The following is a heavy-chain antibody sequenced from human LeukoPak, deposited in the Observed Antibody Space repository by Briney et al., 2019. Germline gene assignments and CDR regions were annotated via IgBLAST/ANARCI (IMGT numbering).Heavy chain of an antibody. CDR1: GFTFSSYA. CDR3: AKGISSTSCFDY. V-gene: IGHV3-23*01. J-gene: IGHJ4*02. CDR2: ISGSGGST. Sequence: GGSLRFSCAASGFTFSSYAMSWVRQAPGKGLEWVSAISGSGGSTYYADSVKGRFTISRDNSKNTLHLQMNSLRAEDTAVYYCAKGISSTSCFDYWGQGTLVTVSS. D-gene: IGHD2-2*01.